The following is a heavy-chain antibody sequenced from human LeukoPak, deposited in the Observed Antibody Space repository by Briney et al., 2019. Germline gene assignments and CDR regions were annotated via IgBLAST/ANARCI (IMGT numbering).Heavy chain of an antibody. V-gene: IGHV4-39*07. J-gene: IGHJ6*03. D-gene: IGHD4-11*01. CDR3: ARVLAPFLLQSGYYYYMDV. Sequence: PSETLSLTCTVSGGSISSSSYYWGWLRQPPGKGLEWIGSIYYSGSTYYNPSLKSRVTISVDTSKNQFSLKLSSVTAADTAVYYCARVLAPFLLQSGYYYYMDVWGKGTTVTVSS. CDR2: IYYSGST. CDR1: GGSISSSSYY.